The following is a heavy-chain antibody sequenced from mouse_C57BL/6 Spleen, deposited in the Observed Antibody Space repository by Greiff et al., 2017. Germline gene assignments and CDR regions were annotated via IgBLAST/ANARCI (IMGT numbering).Heavy chain of an antibody. D-gene: IGHD1-1*01. V-gene: IGHV1-85*01. CDR3: AREYYYGSRGDWYFDY. J-gene: IGHJ2*01. CDR1: GYTFTSYD. Sequence: QVQLMQSGPGLVKPGASVKLSCKASGYTFTSYDINWVNQRPGQGLVWIGWIYPRDGSNKYNEKFKGKATLTVDTSSSTAYMELHSLTSEDSAVYFCAREYYYGSRGDWYFDYWGQGTTLTVSS. CDR2: IYPRDGSN.